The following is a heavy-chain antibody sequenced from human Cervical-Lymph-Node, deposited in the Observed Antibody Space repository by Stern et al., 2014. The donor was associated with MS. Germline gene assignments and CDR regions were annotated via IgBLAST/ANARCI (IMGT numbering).Heavy chain of an antibody. CDR2: ISHDGNEK. D-gene: IGHD3-16*01. CDR3: AREGEKASTTAFDS. V-gene: IGHV3-30*01. J-gene: IGHJ4*02. CDR1: GFTFRNYA. Sequence: QVQLVESGGGAVQPGKSLRLSCAASGFTFRNYAMHWVRQAPGKGLEGVAGISHDGNEKYYADSLRGRFTISRDNSRNTLYLQMNSLGADDTAVYYCAREGEKASTTAFDSWGQGTLVTVS.